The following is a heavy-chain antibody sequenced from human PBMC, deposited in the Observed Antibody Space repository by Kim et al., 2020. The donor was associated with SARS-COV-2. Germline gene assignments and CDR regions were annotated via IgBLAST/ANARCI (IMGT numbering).Heavy chain of an antibody. CDR3: TTDTPDVLD. Sequence: GTTDYAAPVKGRFTISRDDSKNTLYLQMNSLKTEDTAVYYCTTDTPDVLDGGQGTLVTVSS. J-gene: IGHJ4*02. CDR2: GTT. V-gene: IGHV3-15*01. D-gene: IGHD6-6*01.